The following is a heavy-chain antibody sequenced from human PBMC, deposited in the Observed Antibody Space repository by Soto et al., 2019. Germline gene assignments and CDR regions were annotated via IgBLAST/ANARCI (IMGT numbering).Heavy chain of an antibody. Sequence: PSETLFLTWTVSGDSLNFYDWTWFRQPPGKGLEWMGYIYYTGSTNYNPSLKSRVSISVDTSKNQFSLKLSSVTAADTAVYYCARVARTGQYYFDFWGQRALVTVSS. CDR2: IYYTGST. CDR1: GDSLNFYD. CDR3: ARVARTGQYYFDF. V-gene: IGHV4-59*01. J-gene: IGHJ4*02. D-gene: IGHD1-1*01.